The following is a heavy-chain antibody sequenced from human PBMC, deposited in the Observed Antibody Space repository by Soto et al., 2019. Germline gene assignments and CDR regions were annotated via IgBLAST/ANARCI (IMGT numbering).Heavy chain of an antibody. CDR1: GFTFSDYA. Sequence: VQLLESGGGLVQPGGSLRLSCAASGFTFSDYAMNWVRQAPGKGLEWVSDISGNGASARYADSVKGRFTISRDNSKNTLYLQMNSLRVDDTAVYYCCKERRGSGWSVCNFWGQGTLVTVSS. CDR3: CKERRGSGWSVCNF. CDR2: ISGNGASA. D-gene: IGHD6-19*01. V-gene: IGHV3-23*01. J-gene: IGHJ4*02.